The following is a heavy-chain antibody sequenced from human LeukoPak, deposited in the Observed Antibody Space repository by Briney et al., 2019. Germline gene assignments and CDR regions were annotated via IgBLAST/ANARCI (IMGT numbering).Heavy chain of an antibody. V-gene: IGHV6-1*01. Sequence: SQTLSLTCAISGDTVSSNSAAWNWFRQSPSSGLEWLGRTYYRSNFYNDYAVSVKSRISINPDTSKNQFSLQLNSVTPEDTAVYYCARGTGAFDYWGQGTLVTVSS. CDR3: ARGTGAFDY. CDR2: TYYRSNFYN. J-gene: IGHJ4*02. CDR1: GDTVSSNSAA.